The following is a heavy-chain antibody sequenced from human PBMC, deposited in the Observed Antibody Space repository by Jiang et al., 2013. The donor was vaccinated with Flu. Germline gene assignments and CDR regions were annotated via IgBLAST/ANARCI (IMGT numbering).Heavy chain of an antibody. V-gene: IGHV4-34*01. D-gene: IGHD2-21*02. CDR3: ARTVVTATPDDYYYYGMDV. J-gene: IGHJ6*02. CDR2: INHSGST. Sequence: EWIGEINHSGSTNYNPSLKSRVTISVDTSKNQFSLKLSSVTAADTAVYYCARTVVTATPDDYYYYGMDVWGQGTTVTVSS.